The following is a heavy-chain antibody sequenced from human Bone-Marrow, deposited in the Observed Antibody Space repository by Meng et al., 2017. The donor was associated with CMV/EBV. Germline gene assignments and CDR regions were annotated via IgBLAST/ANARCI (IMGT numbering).Heavy chain of an antibody. CDR3: ARDRVARYDFWSGYYEGGVGDGMDV. J-gene: IGHJ6*02. Sequence: ASVKVSCKASGYTFTSYGISWVRQAPGQGLEWMGWISAYNGSTSYAQKFQGRVTMTRDTSTSTVYMELSSLRSEDTAVYYCARDRVARYDFWSGYYEGGVGDGMDVWGQGTTVTASS. CDR2: ISAYNGST. D-gene: IGHD3-3*01. V-gene: IGHV1-18*01. CDR1: GYTFTSYG.